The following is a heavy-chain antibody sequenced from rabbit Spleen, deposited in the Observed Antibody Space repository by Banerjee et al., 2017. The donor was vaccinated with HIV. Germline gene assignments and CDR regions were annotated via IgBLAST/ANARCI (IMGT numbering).Heavy chain of an antibody. CDR2: ISAGSSGST. V-gene: IGHV1S45*01. Sequence: QEPLKETGGGLVQPGGSLTLSCKASGFDFSTYYVSWVRQAPGKGLEWIACISAGSSGSTYYANWAKGRFTISKTSSTTVTLQMTSLTAADTATYFCAREVLYAAYAGFGDATIYYFDLWGQGTLVTVS. D-gene: IGHD4-2*01. CDR1: GFDFSTYYV. J-gene: IGHJ4*01. CDR3: AREVLYAAYAGFGDATIYYFDL.